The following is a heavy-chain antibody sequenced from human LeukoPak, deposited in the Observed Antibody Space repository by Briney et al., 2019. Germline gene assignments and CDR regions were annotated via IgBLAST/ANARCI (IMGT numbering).Heavy chain of an antibody. CDR2: IYYSGST. CDR1: GGSISSYY. Sequence: PSETLSLTCTVSGGSISSYYWSWIRQPPGKGLEWIGYIYYSGSTNYNPSLKSRVTISVDTSKNQFSLKLSSVTAADTAVYYCARPDYGDYVFDIWGQGTMVTVSS. CDR3: ARPDYGDYVFDI. D-gene: IGHD4-17*01. J-gene: IGHJ3*02. V-gene: IGHV4-59*01.